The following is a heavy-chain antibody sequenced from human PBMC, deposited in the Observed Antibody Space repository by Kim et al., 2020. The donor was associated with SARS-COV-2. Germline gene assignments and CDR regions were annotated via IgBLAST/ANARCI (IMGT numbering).Heavy chain of an antibody. J-gene: IGHJ4*01. Sequence: SETLSLTCTVSGGSISRGDYYWSWIRQSPGKGMDWIGFIYNRANTYYNPSLRSRVSMSIDRPNQQFSLKLHSVTAADTAIYFCARSQYYGSGTVPYYFD. CDR2: IYNRANT. D-gene: IGHD3-10*01. V-gene: IGHV4-30-4*01. CDR1: GGSISRGDYY. CDR3: ARSQYYGSGTVPYYFD.